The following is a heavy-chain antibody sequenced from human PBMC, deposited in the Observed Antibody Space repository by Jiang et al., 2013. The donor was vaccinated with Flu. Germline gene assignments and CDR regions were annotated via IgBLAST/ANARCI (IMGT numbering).Heavy chain of an antibody. Sequence: SGAEVKKPGASVKVSCKASGYTFTGHYIHWVRQALGQGLEWMGWISPNSGATKYAQKFQGWVTMTRDTSISTAYMELSGLTSDDTAVYYCARARQDPDAFDIWGQGTMVTVSS. CDR2: ISPNSGAT. V-gene: IGHV1-2*04. CDR1: GYTFTGHY. CDR3: ARARQDPDAFDI. J-gene: IGHJ3*02.